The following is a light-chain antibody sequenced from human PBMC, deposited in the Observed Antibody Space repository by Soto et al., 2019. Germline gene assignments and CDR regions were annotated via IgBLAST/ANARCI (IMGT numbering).Light chain of an antibody. CDR2: DTT. CDR3: QHYVNLPYT. CDR1: QDLTNY. J-gene: IGKJ5*01. Sequence: DIQMTQSPTSLAASVGDRVTITYQASQDLTNYLNWYQQKPGEAPKLLIYDTTTLEEGVPTRFSGGGSGTAFTFTINGLQPEDAAIYFCQHYVNLPYTFGQGTRLEIK. V-gene: IGKV1-33*01.